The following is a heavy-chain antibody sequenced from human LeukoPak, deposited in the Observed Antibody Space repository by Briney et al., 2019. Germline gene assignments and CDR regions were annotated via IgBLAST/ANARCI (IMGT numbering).Heavy chain of an antibody. Sequence: PSETLSLTCTVSGGSISSYYWSWIRQPPGKGLEWIGYIDYSGSTNYNPSLKSRVTISVDTSKNQFSLKLSSVTAADTAVYYCARAWMTNDAFDIWGQGTMVTVSS. CDR1: GGSISSYY. V-gene: IGHV4-59*01. CDR3: ARAWMTNDAFDI. J-gene: IGHJ3*02. D-gene: IGHD2-2*03. CDR2: IDYSGST.